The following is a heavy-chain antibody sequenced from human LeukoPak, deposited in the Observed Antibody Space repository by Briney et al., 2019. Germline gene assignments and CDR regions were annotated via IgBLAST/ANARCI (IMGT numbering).Heavy chain of an antibody. Sequence: GGSLRLSCAASGFTFSSYWMSWVRQAPGKGQEWVSGISGSGDTTYYADSVKGRFTISRDNSKNTLYLQMNSLRAEDTAVYYCAKGRGLIIPLDYWGQGTLVTVSS. D-gene: IGHD3-10*01. J-gene: IGHJ4*02. CDR2: ISGSGDTT. CDR1: GFTFSSYW. CDR3: AKGRGLIIPLDY. V-gene: IGHV3-23*01.